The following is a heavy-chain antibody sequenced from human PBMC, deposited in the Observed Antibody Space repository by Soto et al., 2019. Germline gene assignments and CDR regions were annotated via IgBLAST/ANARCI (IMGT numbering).Heavy chain of an antibody. J-gene: IGHJ4*02. Sequence: PGGSLRLSCAASGFTVSYNYMYWVRRAPGKGLEWVSSIRQSGDRSSYADSAKGRFTISRDNSKNTLYLQMNGLRLDDTAVYYCVTAVRTRLDNWGPGTLVTVSS. CDR2: IRQSGDRS. CDR1: GFTVSYNY. CDR3: VTAVRTRLDN. D-gene: IGHD3-10*01. V-gene: IGHV3-23*01.